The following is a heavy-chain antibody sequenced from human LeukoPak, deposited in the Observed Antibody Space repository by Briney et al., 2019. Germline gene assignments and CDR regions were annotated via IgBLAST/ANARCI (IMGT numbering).Heavy chain of an antibody. V-gene: IGHV4-59*01. J-gene: IGHJ4*02. D-gene: IGHD5-12*01. Sequence: KPSETLSLTCTVSGGSIISYFWSWIRQPPGKGPEWIGYIFDSGTTNYNPSTNYNPSLKSRVTVSLDTSKTHFSLKLSSVTAADTAVYFCARGGVTTIAQYDYWGQGILVTVSS. CDR2: IFDSGTTNYNPST. CDR1: GGSIISYF. CDR3: ARGGVTTIAQYDY.